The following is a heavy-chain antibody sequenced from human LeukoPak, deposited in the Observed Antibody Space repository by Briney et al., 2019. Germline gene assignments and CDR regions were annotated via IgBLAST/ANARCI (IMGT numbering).Heavy chain of an antibody. V-gene: IGHV4-59*08. J-gene: IGHJ4*02. CDR3: ARWYSGYFDY. CDR1: GGSISSYY. CDR2: IYYSGST. D-gene: IGHD3-10*01. Sequence: SETLSLTCTVSGGSISSYYWSWIRQPPGKGLEWMGYIYYSGSTNYNPSLKSRVTISVDTSKNQFSLKLSSVTAADTAVYYCARWYSGYFDYWGQGTLVTVSS.